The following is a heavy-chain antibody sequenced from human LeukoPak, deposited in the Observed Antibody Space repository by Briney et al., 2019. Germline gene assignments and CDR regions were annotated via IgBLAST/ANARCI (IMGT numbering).Heavy chain of an antibody. D-gene: IGHD3-10*01. V-gene: IGHV1-69*01. CDR2: IIPIFGTA. CDR3: ARDPWDRGYYYYYGMDV. J-gene: IGHJ6*02. CDR1: GGTFSSYA. Sequence: GASVKVSCKASGGTFSSYAISWVRQAHGQGLEWMGGIIPIFGTANYAQKFQGRVTITADESTSTAYMELSSLRSEDTAVYYCARDPWDRGYYYYYGMDVWGQGTTVTVSS.